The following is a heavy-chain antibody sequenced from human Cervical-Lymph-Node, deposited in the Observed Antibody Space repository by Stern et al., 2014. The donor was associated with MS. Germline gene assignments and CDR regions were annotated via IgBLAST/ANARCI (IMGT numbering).Heavy chain of an antibody. J-gene: IGHJ6*02. D-gene: IGHD3-10*01. V-gene: IGHV3-21*01. CDR2: TSSASAYV. Sequence: EVQLVESGGGLVKPGESLRLSCKASGFTFSSSTMNWVRQAPGKGLEWVSSTSSASAYVYYADSVRGRFSISRDNARNSLYLQLNSLRAEDTAVYYCAKRFPGSGRYYNVHGMGAWGQGTTVTVSS. CDR1: GFTFSSST. CDR3: AKRFPGSGRYYNVHGMGA.